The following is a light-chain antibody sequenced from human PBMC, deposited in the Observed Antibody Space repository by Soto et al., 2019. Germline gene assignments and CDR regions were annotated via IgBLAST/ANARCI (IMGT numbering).Light chain of an antibody. J-gene: IGKJ3*01. CDR1: QSVAANY. CDR3: HQYGTTPLT. CDR2: GAS. V-gene: IGKV3-20*01. Sequence: VLKQSLGGLSLSTGERAALSCRASQSVAANYLAWYQQKRGQAPRLLIYGASSRATGIPDRFSGSGSGTDFTLTISSLEPEDFSVYYCHQYGTTPLTFGPGTKVDI.